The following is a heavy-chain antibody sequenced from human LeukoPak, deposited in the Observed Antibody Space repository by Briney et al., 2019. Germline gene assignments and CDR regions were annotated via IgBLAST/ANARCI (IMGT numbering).Heavy chain of an antibody. J-gene: IGHJ4*02. V-gene: IGHV3-7*01. CDR1: GFTFSSYW. Sequence: HAGGSLRLSCAASGFTFSSYWMSWIRQAPGKGLEWVANIKQDGSEKYYVDSVKGRFTISRDNAKNSLYLQMNSLRAEDTAVYYCARDLSSSGWNTVFDYWGQGTLVTVSS. CDR3: ARDLSSSGWNTVFDY. CDR2: IKQDGSEK. D-gene: IGHD6-19*01.